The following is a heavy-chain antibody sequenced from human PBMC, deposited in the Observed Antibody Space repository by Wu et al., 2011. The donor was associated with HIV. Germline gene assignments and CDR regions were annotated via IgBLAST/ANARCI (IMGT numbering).Heavy chain of an antibody. J-gene: IGHJ5*02. CDR1: GYTFTGYY. CDR3: ARTRITMVRGIRPSGNNWFDP. V-gene: IGHV1-2*02. Sequence: QVQLVQSGAEVKKPGASVKVSCKASGYTFTGYYMHWVRQAPGQGLEWMGWINPNSGGTNYAQKFQGRVHMTRDTSISTAYMELSRLRFDDTAVYYCARTRITMVRGIRPSGNNWFDPWGQGTLVTVSS. CDR2: INPNSGGT. D-gene: IGHD3-10*01.